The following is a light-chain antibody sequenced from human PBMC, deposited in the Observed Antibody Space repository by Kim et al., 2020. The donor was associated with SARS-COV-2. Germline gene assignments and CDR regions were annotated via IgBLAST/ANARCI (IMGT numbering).Light chain of an antibody. Sequence: DIVMTQSPDSLAVSLGERATINCKSSQSVLYSSNNKKYLAWYQQKPGQPPKLLIYWASTRESGVPARFSGSGSGTDFTLTISSLQAEDVAVYCCQQYYRSPLTFGGGTKVDIK. J-gene: IGKJ4*01. V-gene: IGKV4-1*01. CDR1: QSVLYSSNNKKY. CDR3: QQYYRSPLT. CDR2: WAS.